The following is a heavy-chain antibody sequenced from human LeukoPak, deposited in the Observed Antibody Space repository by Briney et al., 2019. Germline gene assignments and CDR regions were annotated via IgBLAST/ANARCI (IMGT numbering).Heavy chain of an antibody. D-gene: IGHD2-2*02. CDR3: ARAGDIVVVPAAIPADAFDI. CDR2: IYHSGST. V-gene: IGHV4-30-2*01. CDR1: GGSISSGGYY. Sequence: SETLSLTCTVSGGSISSGGYYWSWLRPPPGKGLEWIGYIYHSGSTYYNPSLKSRVTISVDRSKNQFSLKLSSVTAADTAVYYCARAGDIVVVPAAIPADAFDIWGQGTMVTVSS. J-gene: IGHJ3*02.